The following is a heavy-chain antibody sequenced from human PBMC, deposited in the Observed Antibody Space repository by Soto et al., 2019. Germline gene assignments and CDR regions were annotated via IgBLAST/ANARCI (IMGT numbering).Heavy chain of an antibody. D-gene: IGHD6-13*01. CDR3: ARADMGGSSWPFDY. Sequence: QVQLQESGPGLVKPSGTLSLTCAVSGGSISSSNWWSWVRQPPGKGLEWIGEIYHSGSTNYNPSLKIRVTISVDKSKNQFSLKLRSVTAADTAVYYCARADMGGSSWPFDYWGQGTLVTVSS. CDR1: GGSISSSNW. J-gene: IGHJ4*02. CDR2: IYHSGST. V-gene: IGHV4-4*02.